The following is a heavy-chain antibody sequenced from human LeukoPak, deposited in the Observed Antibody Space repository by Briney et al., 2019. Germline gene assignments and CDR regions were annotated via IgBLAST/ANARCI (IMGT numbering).Heavy chain of an antibody. CDR2: ISYDGSNK. V-gene: IGHV3-30*18. J-gene: IGHJ6*04. D-gene: IGHD2-2*01. Sequence: GGSLRLSCAASGSTFSSYGMHWVRQAPGKGLEWVAVISYDGSNKYYADSVKGRFTISRDNSKNTLYLQMNSLRAEDTAVYYCAKDEDIVVVPAAMGYYYYGMDVWGKGTTVTVS. CDR1: GSTFSSYG. CDR3: AKDEDIVVVPAAMGYYYYGMDV.